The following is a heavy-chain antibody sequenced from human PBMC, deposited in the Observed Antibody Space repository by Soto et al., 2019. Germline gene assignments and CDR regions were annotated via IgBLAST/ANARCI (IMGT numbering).Heavy chain of an antibody. CDR3: ARDSAAHGPVFDY. J-gene: IGHJ4*02. CDR2: ISTSNGDT. Sequence: QVQLVQSGAEVKKPGASVKVSCKASGYTFSTYGISWVRQAPGQGLEWMAWISTSNGDTHYAQKVQDRVSMTTDRFTSTAYMELRSLRSDDTAIYYCARDSAAHGPVFDYWGQGTLVTVSS. V-gene: IGHV1-18*04. CDR1: GYTFSTYG. D-gene: IGHD6-13*01.